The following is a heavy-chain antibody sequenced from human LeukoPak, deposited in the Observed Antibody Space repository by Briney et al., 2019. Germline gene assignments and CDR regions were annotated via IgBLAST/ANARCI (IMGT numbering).Heavy chain of an antibody. CDR3: ARRGETYFDY. CDR2: INHSGST. Sequence: SETLSLTCTVSGGSISSYYWSWIRQPPGKGLEWIGEINHSGSTNYNPSLKSRVTISVDTSKNQFSLKLSSVTAADTAVYYCARRGETYFDYWGQGTLVTVSS. CDR1: GGSISSYY. J-gene: IGHJ4*02. V-gene: IGHV4-34*01. D-gene: IGHD3-16*01.